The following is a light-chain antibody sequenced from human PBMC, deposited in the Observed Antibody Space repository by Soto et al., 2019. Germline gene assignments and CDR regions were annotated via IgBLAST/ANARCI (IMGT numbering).Light chain of an antibody. J-gene: IGKJ1*01. Sequence: DIPMTQSPSTLSASVGDRVTITCRASQSVRSRLAWYQQRPGKAPQLLIYDAPTLESGVPSRFSGSGSGTEFTLTISSLQPDDSATYYCQQYNFVSWTFGQGTKVEIK. V-gene: IGKV1-5*01. CDR3: QQYNFVSWT. CDR2: DAP. CDR1: QSVRSR.